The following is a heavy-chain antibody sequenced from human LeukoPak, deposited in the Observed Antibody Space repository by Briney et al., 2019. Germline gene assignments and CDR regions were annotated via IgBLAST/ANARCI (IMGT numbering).Heavy chain of an antibody. CDR3: ARAFYDILTGYATPIGY. CDR2: INPNSGGT. D-gene: IGHD3-9*01. CDR1: GYTFTGYY. V-gene: IGHV1-2*02. Sequence: GASVKVSCKASGYTFTGYYMHWVRQAPGQGLEWIGWINPNSGGTNYAQKFQGRVTMTRDTSISTAYMELSRLRSDDTAVYYCARAFYDILTGYATPIGYWGQGTLVTVSS. J-gene: IGHJ4*02.